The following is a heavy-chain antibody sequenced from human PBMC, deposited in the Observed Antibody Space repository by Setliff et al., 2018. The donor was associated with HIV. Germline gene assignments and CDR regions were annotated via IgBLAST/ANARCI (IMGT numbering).Heavy chain of an antibody. D-gene: IGHD3-10*01. J-gene: IGHJ5*01. CDR1: GFVFTDHS. V-gene: IGHV3-48*01. CDR3: ARRGVPQQIDLDS. Sequence: LRLSCAASGFVFTDHSLHWVRQAPGEGLEWISYISATGTTVSYADSVRGRFIISRDSVRNEVYLQMKSLRVDDTAMYYCARRGVPQQIDLDSWGHGTLVTVSS. CDR2: ISATGTTV.